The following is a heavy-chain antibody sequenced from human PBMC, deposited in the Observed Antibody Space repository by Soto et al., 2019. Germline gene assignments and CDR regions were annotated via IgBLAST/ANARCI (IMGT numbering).Heavy chain of an antibody. Sequence: QLQLQESGPGLVKPSEALSLTCSVSGGSISSSSYYWGWIRQPPGKGLEWIGSIYYSGSTYYNPSLKSRVTISKDKSKIQFSLKLSSLTAADTAVYYCARLEGLATISYYFDFWGQGTLVTVSS. J-gene: IGHJ4*02. CDR2: IYYSGST. CDR1: GGSISSSSYY. D-gene: IGHD3-9*01. CDR3: ARLEGLATISYYFDF. V-gene: IGHV4-39*01.